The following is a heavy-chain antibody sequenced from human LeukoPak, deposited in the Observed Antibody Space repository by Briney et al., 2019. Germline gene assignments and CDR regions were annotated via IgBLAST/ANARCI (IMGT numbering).Heavy chain of an antibody. CDR2: IYSGGNT. CDR3: AKEEGSSGWFDY. D-gene: IGHD6-19*01. V-gene: IGHV3-66*02. Sequence: GGSLRLSCAASGFSVSSNYMDWVRQAPGKGLEWVSVIYSGGNTYYADSVKGRFTISRDNSRNTLFLQMNSLRPEDTAVYYRAKEEGSSGWFDYWGQGTLVHGSS. CDR1: GFSVSSNY. J-gene: IGHJ5*01.